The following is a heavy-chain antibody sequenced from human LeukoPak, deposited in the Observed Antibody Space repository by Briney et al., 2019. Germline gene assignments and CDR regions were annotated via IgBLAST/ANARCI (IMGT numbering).Heavy chain of an antibody. CDR3: AKDTSKYYYYYMDV. D-gene: IGHD2/OR15-2a*01. V-gene: IGHV3-9*03. Sequence: GGSLRLSCAASGFTFDDYAMHWVRQAPGKGLEWVSGISWNSGNIGYADSVKGRFTISRDNAKNSPYLQMNSLRAEDMALYYCAKDTSKYYYYYMDVWGKGTTVTVSS. CDR1: GFTFDDYA. CDR2: ISWNSGNI. J-gene: IGHJ6*03.